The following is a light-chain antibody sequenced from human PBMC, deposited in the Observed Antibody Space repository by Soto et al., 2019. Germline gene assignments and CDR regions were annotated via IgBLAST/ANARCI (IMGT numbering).Light chain of an antibody. V-gene: IGKV1-5*03. Sequence: DIQMTQSPSTLSGSVGDRVTITYRASQTISSWLAWYQQKPGKAPKLLIYKASTLKSGVPSRFSGSGSGTEYTLTISSLQCDDFAPYYCQHYNSYSAAFGQGTKVDI. CDR2: KAS. CDR3: QHYNSYSAA. J-gene: IGKJ1*01. CDR1: QTISSW.